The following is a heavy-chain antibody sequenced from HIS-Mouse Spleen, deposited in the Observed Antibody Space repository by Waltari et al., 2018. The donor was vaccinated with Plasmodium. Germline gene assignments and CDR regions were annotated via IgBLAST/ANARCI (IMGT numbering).Heavy chain of an antibody. V-gene: IGHV1-69*04. CDR2: IIPILGIA. CDR1: VGTFISYA. Sequence: QVQPVQSGAEVKKPGSSVKVSCKASVGTFISYAIGWLRQAPGQGLEWMGRIIPILGIANYAQKFQGRVTITADKSTSTAYMELSSLRSEDTAVYYCARGGANGEAFTLDYWGQGTLVTVSS. CDR3: ARGGANGEAFTLDY. D-gene: IGHD3-10*01. J-gene: IGHJ4*02.